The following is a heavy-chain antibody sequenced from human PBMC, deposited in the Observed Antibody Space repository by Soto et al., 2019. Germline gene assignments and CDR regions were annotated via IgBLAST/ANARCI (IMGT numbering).Heavy chain of an antibody. V-gene: IGHV3-30-3*01. J-gene: IGHJ6*02. CDR1: GFTFSSYA. D-gene: IGHD2-15*01. CDR3: ARVPIVVVVAAKGGMDV. Sequence: ESGGGVVQPGRSLRLSCAASGFTFSSYAMHWVRQAPGKGLEWVAVISYDGSNKYYADSVKGRFTISRDNSKNTLYLQMNSLRAEDTAVYYCARVPIVVVVAAKGGMDVWGQGTTVTVSS. CDR2: ISYDGSNK.